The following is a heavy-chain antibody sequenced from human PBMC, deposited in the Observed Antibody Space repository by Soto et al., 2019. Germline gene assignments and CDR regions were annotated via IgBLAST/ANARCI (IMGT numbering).Heavy chain of an antibody. D-gene: IGHD5-18*01. J-gene: IGHJ4*02. CDR3: ARADTAMVDFDY. CDR2: ISYDGSNK. Sequence: VQLVESGGGVVQPGRSLRLSCAASGFTFSSYAMHWVRQAPGKGLEWVAVISYDGSNKYYADSVKGRFTISRDNSKNTLYLQMNSLRAEDTAVYYCARADTAMVDFDYWGQGTLVTVSS. CDR1: GFTFSSYA. V-gene: IGHV3-30-3*01.